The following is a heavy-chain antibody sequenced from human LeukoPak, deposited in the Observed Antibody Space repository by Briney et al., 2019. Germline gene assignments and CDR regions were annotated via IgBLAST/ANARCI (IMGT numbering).Heavy chain of an antibody. D-gene: IGHD6-13*01. CDR1: GLTVNSNY. J-gene: IGHJ6*02. Sequence: PGGSLRLSCAACGLTVNSNYMIWLRQAPRKGLEWVSVIYSGGSTYYADSVKGRFTIYRDNSKNTLYLQMTSLRAEDTAVYYCAREPWAAAGWDVWGQGTTVTVSS. V-gene: IGHV3-53*01. CDR2: IYSGGST. CDR3: AREPWAAAGWDV.